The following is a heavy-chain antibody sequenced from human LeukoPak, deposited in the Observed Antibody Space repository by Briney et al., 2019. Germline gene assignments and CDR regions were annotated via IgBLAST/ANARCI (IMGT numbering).Heavy chain of an antibody. Sequence: SETLSLTCTVSGGSISIYYWNWIRQPAGKGLEWIGRIFTSGITNYDPSLKSRVTMSVDTSKNQFSLDLSSVTAADTAVYYCARESSGNYYNPLGYMDVWGKGTTVTVSS. CDR1: GGSISIYY. V-gene: IGHV4-4*07. CDR2: IFTSGIT. D-gene: IGHD3-10*01. CDR3: ARESSGNYYNPLGYMDV. J-gene: IGHJ6*03.